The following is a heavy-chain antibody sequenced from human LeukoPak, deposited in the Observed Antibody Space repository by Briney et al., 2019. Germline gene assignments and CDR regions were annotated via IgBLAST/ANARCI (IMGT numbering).Heavy chain of an antibody. CDR1: GFIFNSYG. V-gene: IGHV3-48*01. J-gene: IGHJ4*02. CDR2: ISSSTSNF. CDR3: ARDGVMAETPFYFDS. D-gene: IGHD2-21*01. Sequence: GGSLRLSCTGSGFIFNSYGINWVRQAPGKGLEWVAYISSSTSNFFYADSVKGRFTISRDHAKDSVLLQMNSLRVEDTALYFCARDGVMAETPFYFDSWGQGALVTVSS.